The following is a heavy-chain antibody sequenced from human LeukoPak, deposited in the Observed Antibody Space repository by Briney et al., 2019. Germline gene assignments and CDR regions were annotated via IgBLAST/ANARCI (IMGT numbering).Heavy chain of an antibody. CDR3: ARAYGDPDAFDI. CDR2: IYYSGST. D-gene: IGHD4-17*01. V-gene: IGHV4-59*01. CDR1: GGSISSYY. Sequence: SETLSLTCTVSGGSISSYYWSWIRQPPGKGLGWMGYIYYSGSTNYNPSLKSRVTISVDTSKNQFSLKLSSVTAADTAVYYCARAYGDPDAFDIWGQGTMVTVSS. J-gene: IGHJ3*02.